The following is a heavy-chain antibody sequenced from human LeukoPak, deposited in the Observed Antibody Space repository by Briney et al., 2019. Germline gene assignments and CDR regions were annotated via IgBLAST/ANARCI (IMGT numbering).Heavy chain of an antibody. J-gene: IGHJ4*02. Sequence: GGSLRLSCAASGFTFSAYGMHWVRQAPGKGLEWVAVLWYDGSSKYYADSVKGRFTISRDNAKKSLYLQLSSVRVEDTAVYYCARDGAAAGDDFDYWGQGTLVTVSS. CDR3: ARDGAAAGDDFDY. CDR2: LWYDGSSK. CDR1: GFTFSAYG. V-gene: IGHV3-33*01. D-gene: IGHD6-13*01.